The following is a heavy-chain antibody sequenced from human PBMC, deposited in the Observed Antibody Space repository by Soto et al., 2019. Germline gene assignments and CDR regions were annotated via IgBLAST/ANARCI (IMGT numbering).Heavy chain of an antibody. Sequence: PSQTLALICAISGDSVSSNSAAWNWIRQSPSRGLEWLGRTNYRSKWFNDCAVCVKSRITINPDTSKNQFARQPNSVTPEDTAVYYCARDRAPPTIFGVVASRGWFDPWGQGTLVTVSS. CDR1: GDSVSSNSAA. V-gene: IGHV6-1*01. J-gene: IGHJ5*02. CDR3: ARDRAPPTIFGVVASRGWFDP. D-gene: IGHD3-3*01. CDR2: TNYRSKWFN.